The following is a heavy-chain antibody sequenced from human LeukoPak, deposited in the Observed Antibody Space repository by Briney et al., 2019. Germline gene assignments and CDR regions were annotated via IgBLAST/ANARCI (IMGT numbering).Heavy chain of an antibody. V-gene: IGHV3-64D*09. Sequence: GGSLRLSCSASGFTFSSSPMHWVRQAPGEGLEYVSGINDNGRATHYGDSLKGRFTISRDNSKNTLYLQMSTLTTEDTAIYYCVNDVSGSYTFDYWGQGTLVTVSS. CDR3: VNDVSGSYTFDY. J-gene: IGHJ4*02. D-gene: IGHD1-26*01. CDR2: INDNGRAT. CDR1: GFTFSSSP.